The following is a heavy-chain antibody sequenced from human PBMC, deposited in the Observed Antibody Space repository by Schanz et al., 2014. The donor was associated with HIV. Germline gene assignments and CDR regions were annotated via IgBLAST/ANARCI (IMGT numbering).Heavy chain of an antibody. J-gene: IGHJ5*02. CDR2: ISYDGRNK. Sequence: QAQLVESGGGVVQPGRSLRVSCVASGFTLRSHAMHWVRQAPGKGLEWVAGISYDGRNKYYGDSVKGRFTISRDNSKNTLYLQMNSLRVEDTAIYYCTGGLYYDSVPLDPWGQGTLVTVSS. CDR1: GFTLRSHA. V-gene: IGHV3-30*04. CDR3: TGGLYYDSVPLDP. D-gene: IGHD3-22*01.